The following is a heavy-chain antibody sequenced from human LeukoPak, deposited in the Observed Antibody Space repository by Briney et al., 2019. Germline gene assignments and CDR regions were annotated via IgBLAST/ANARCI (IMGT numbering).Heavy chain of an antibody. J-gene: IGHJ4*02. D-gene: IGHD3-10*01. Sequence: GGSLRLSCAASGFTFSSYGMHWVRQAPGKGLEWVAVISYDGSNKYYADSVKGRFTISRDNSKNTLYLQMNSLRAEDTAVYYCAKGFGEYFDYWGQGTLVTVSS. CDR1: GFTFSSYG. V-gene: IGHV3-30*18. CDR2: ISYDGSNK. CDR3: AKGFGEYFDY.